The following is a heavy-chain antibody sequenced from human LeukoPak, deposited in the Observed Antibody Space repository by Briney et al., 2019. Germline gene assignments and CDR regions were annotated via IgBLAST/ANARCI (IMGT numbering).Heavy chain of an antibody. D-gene: IGHD3-10*01. CDR1: GFTFSTYA. V-gene: IGHV3-23*01. Sequence: GGSLRLSCAASGFTFSTYAMSWVRQAPGKGLEWVSVISGSGGSTYYADSVKGRFTFSRDNAKNSLYLQMSSLRVEDTAVYFCAREEVRGYLDYWGQGILVTVSS. CDR2: ISGSGGST. J-gene: IGHJ4*02. CDR3: AREEVRGYLDY.